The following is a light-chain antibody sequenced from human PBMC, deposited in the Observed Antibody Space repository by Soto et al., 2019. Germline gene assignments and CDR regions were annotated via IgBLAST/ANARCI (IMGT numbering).Light chain of an antibody. Sequence: EIVLPQSPGTLSWSLGERATLSCRASQSVSQYLAWYQQKPGQAPRLLIYGASSRANGIPDRVSGCGSGTDFTLTINGLEAEDFAVYYCQQYATSARLTFGPGTNVDI. CDR2: GAS. CDR1: QSVSQY. V-gene: IGKV3-20*01. J-gene: IGKJ3*01. CDR3: QQYATSARLT.